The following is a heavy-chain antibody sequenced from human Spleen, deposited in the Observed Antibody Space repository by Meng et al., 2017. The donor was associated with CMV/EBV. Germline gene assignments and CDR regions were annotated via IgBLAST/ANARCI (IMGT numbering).Heavy chain of an antibody. CDR1: GCSINSGAYY. Sequence: TVSGCSINSGAYYWSWLRQPPGMGLEWSGYIFYSGTTYYNPSLKSRVTISVDTSKNQFLLRLTSVTAADAAVYYCARGEGGNWFDPWGQGTLVTVSS. J-gene: IGHJ5*02. CDR2: IFYSGTT. V-gene: IGHV4-30-4*08. D-gene: IGHD1-26*01. CDR3: ARGEGGNWFDP.